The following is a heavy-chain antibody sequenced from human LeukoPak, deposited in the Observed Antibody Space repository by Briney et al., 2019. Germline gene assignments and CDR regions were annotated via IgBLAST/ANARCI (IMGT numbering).Heavy chain of an antibody. J-gene: IGHJ3*02. CDR2: IYHSGST. CDR1: GYSISSGYY. D-gene: IGHD4-17*01. CDR3: ARVKTHDYGDYGDAFDI. V-gene: IGHV4-38-2*02. Sequence: SETLSLTCTVSGYSISSGYYWGWIRQPPGKGLEWIGSIYHSGSTYYNPSLKSRVTISVDTSKNQFSLKLSSVTAADTAVYYCARVKTHDYGDYGDAFDIWGQGTMVTVSS.